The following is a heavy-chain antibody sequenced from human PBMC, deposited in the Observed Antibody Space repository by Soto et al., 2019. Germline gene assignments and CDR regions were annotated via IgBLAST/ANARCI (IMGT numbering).Heavy chain of an antibody. CDR3: ARRYCSGGSCYSGFDY. CDR1: GGSFSGYY. Sequence: SETLSLTCAVYGGSFSGYYWSWIRQPPGKGLEWIGEINHSGSTNYNPSLKSRVTISVDTSKNQFSLKLSSVTAADTAVYYCARRYCSGGSCYSGFDYWGQGTLVTVSS. J-gene: IGHJ4*02. D-gene: IGHD2-15*01. V-gene: IGHV4-34*01. CDR2: INHSGST.